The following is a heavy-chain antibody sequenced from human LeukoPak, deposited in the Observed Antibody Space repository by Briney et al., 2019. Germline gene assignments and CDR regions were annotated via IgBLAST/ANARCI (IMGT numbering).Heavy chain of an antibody. V-gene: IGHV1-8*01. Sequence: GASVKVSCKASGYTFTSYDINWVRQATGQGLEWMGWMNPNSGNTGYAQKFQGRVTMTRDTSISTAYMELSRLRSDDTAVYYCAREGSRAVITRDDAFDIWGQGTKVTVSS. D-gene: IGHD3-22*01. J-gene: IGHJ3*02. CDR3: AREGSRAVITRDDAFDI. CDR1: GYTFTSYD. CDR2: MNPNSGNT.